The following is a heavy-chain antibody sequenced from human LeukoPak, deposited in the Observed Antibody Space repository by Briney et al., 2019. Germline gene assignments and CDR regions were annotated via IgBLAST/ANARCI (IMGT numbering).Heavy chain of an antibody. J-gene: IGHJ4*02. CDR1: GFTFSSYG. CDR2: ISYDGSNK. CDR3: ARAEYYYGSGSSPSYYFDY. Sequence: PGGSLRLSCAASGFTFSSYGMHWVRQAPGKGLEWVAVISYDGSNKYYADSVKGRFTISRDNSKNTLYLQMNSLRAEDTAVYYCARAEYYYGSGSSPSYYFDYWGQGTLVTVSS. D-gene: IGHD3-10*01. V-gene: IGHV3-30*03.